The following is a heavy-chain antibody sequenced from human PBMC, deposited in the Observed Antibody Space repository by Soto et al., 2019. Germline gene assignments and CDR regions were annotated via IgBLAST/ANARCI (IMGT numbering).Heavy chain of an antibody. CDR2: ISGSGGRT. J-gene: IGHJ6*02. D-gene: IGHD3-3*01. CDR1: GFTFSSYA. Sequence: PGGSLRLSCAASGFTFSSYAMSWVRQAPGKGLEWVSAISGSGGRTYYADSVKGRFTISRDNSKNTLYLQMNSLRAEDTAVYYCAKDFTRTIFGVVIPLGYYYGMDVWGQGPTATVSS. CDR3: AKDFTRTIFGVVIPLGYYYGMDV. V-gene: IGHV3-23*01.